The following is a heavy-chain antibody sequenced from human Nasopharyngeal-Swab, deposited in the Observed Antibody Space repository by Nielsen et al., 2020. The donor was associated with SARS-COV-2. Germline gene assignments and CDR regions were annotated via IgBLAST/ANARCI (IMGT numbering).Heavy chain of an antibody. CDR3: ARYHYLDV. CDR1: GASVSDYY. V-gene: IGHV4-59*02. CDR2: FYSTETP. J-gene: IGHJ6*03. Sequence: SETLSLTCTVSGASVSDYYWSWDRQPPGKGLEWLGSFYSTETPDYNPSLNSRVVMSIDTSKNQLSLRLTSVTAADTAVYYCARYHYLDVWGKGTTVTVSS.